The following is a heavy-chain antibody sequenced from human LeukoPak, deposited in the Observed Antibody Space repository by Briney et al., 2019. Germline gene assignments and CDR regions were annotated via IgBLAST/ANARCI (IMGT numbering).Heavy chain of an antibody. CDR2: IKQDGSEK. D-gene: IGHD1-26*01. V-gene: IGHV3-7*01. Sequence: PGGSLRLSCAASGFTFSSYWMSWVRQAPGKGLEWVANIKQDGSEKYYVDSVKGRFTISRDNAKNSLYLQMNSLRAEDTAVYHCARGVGATKRVFDYWGQGTLVTVSS. CDR1: GFTFSSYW. CDR3: ARGVGATKRVFDY. J-gene: IGHJ4*02.